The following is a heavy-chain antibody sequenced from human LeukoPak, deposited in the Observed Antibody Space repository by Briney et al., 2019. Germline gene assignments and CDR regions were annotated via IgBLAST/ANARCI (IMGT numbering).Heavy chain of an antibody. V-gene: IGHV4-59*01. CDR1: GGSISSYY. CDR2: IYYSGST. Sequence: SETLSLTCTVSGGSISSYYWSWIRQPPGKGLEWIGYIYYSGSTNYNPSLKSRVTISVDTSKNQFSLKLSSVTAADTAVYYCARDIGSSGYYDYWGQGTLVTVSS. D-gene: IGHD3-22*01. J-gene: IGHJ4*02. CDR3: ARDIGSSGYYDY.